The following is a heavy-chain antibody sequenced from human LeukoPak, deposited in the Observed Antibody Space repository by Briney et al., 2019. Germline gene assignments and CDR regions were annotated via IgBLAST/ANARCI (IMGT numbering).Heavy chain of an antibody. D-gene: IGHD4-23*01. CDR2: IIPIFGTA. CDR3: ARDMYGGNSGGWFDP. Sequence: GASVKVSCKASGYTFTSYGISWVRQAPGQGLEWMGGIIPIFGTANYAQKFQGRVTITADESTSTAYMELSSLRSEDTAVYYCARDMYGGNSGGWFDPWGQGTLVTVSS. CDR1: GYTFTSYG. V-gene: IGHV1-69*13. J-gene: IGHJ5*02.